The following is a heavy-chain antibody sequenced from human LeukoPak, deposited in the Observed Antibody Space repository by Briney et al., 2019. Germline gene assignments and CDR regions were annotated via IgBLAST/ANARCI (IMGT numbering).Heavy chain of an antibody. D-gene: IGHD3-9*01. CDR2: IGIDSGNT. V-gene: IGHV3-48*01. CDR1: GFPFIEYS. Sequence: GGSLRLSCTASGFPFIEYSMNWVRQAPGKGLEWISYIGIDSGNTKYADSVRGRFTISADKAKNSLSLQLNSLRVEDTAVYYCARGHYDVLAASYKWTPDYWGQGTLVTVSS. CDR3: ARGHYDVLAASYKWTPDY. J-gene: IGHJ4*02.